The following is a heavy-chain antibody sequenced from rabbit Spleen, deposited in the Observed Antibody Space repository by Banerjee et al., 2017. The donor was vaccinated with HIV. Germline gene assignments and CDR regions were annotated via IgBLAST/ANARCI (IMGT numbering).Heavy chain of an antibody. D-gene: IGHD1-1*01. V-gene: IGHV1S45*01. CDR1: GFSFSGSYY. Sequence: QEQLEESGGGLVQPEGSLTLTCTASGFSFSGSYYMGWVRQAPGKGLEWIACIYAGSSGSTYYASGAKGRFTISETSSTTVTLQMTSLTAADTATYFCARDVDTIYFRFSLWGPGTLVTVS. CDR2: IYAGSSGST. J-gene: IGHJ4*01. CDR3: ARDVDTIYFRFSL.